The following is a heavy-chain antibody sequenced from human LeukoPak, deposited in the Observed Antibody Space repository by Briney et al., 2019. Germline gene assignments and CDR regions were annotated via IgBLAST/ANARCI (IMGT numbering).Heavy chain of an antibody. J-gene: IGHJ1*01. D-gene: IGHD6-19*01. Sequence: SETLSLTCTVSGGSISSSSYYWGWIRQPPGKGLEWIGSIYYSGSTYYNPSLKSRVTISVDTSKNQFSLKLSSVTAADTAVYYCARVRAGAVAGIAYFQHWGQGTLVTVSS. CDR2: IYYSGST. CDR3: ARVRAGAVAGIAYFQH. V-gene: IGHV4-39*07. CDR1: GGSISSSSYY.